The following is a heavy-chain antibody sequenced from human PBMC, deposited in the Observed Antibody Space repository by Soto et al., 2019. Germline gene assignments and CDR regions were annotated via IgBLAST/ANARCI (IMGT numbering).Heavy chain of an antibody. CDR1: GFTFSSYS. V-gene: IGHV3-21*01. Sequence: PGGSLRLSCAASGFTFSSYSMNWVRQAPGKGLEWVSSISSSSSYIYYADSVKGRFTISRDNAKNSLYLQMNSLRAEDTAVYYCARDGGGVTTYLVAGYYYYGMDVWGQGTTVTVSS. D-gene: IGHD4-4*01. CDR3: ARDGGGVTTYLVAGYYYYGMDV. CDR2: ISSSSSYI. J-gene: IGHJ6*02.